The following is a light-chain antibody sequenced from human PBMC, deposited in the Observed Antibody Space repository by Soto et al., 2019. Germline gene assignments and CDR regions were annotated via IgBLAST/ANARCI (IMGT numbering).Light chain of an antibody. CDR3: SSYTSSNTVV. Sequence: QAVVTQPASVSGSPGQSITISCTGTNSDVGGYNYVSWYQQHPGKAPKLMIYEVSNRPSGVSNRFSGSKSGNTASLTISGLQAEDEADYYCSSYTSSNTVVFGGGTKLTVL. J-gene: IGLJ2*01. CDR2: EVS. CDR1: NSDVGGYNY. V-gene: IGLV2-14*01.